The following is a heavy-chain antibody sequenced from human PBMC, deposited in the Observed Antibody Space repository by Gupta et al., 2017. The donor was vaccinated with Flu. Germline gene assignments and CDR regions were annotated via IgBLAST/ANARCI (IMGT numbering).Heavy chain of an antibody. J-gene: IGHJ6*02. D-gene: IGHD2-2*01. Sequence: QVQLVESVGGVVQPGRSLRLSCAASDFTFRSYGMHWVRQAQGKGLEWVAVIWYDGSNKYYADSVKGRFTISRDNSKNTLYLQMNSLRAEDTAVYYCAGSYCSSTSCYPYGMDVWGQGTTVTVSS. CDR1: DFTFRSYG. V-gene: IGHV3-33*01. CDR3: AGSYCSSTSCYPYGMDV. CDR2: IWYDGSNK.